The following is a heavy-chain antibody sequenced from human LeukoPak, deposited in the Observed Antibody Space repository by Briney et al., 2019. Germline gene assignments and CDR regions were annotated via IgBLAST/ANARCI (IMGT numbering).Heavy chain of an antibody. Sequence: PGGSLRLSCAASGFTFSNAWMNWVRQAPGKGLEWVGRIKSKTDGGTTDYAAPVKGRFTISRDDSKNTLYLQMNSLKTEDTAVYYCTTLAYDFWSGLYDYWGQGTLVTVSS. V-gene: IGHV3-15*07. J-gene: IGHJ4*02. CDR1: GFTFSNAW. CDR3: TTLAYDFWSGLYDY. CDR2: IKSKTDGGTT. D-gene: IGHD3-3*01.